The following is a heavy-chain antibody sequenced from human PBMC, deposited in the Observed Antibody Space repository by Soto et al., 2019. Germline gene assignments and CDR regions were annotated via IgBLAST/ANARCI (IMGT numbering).Heavy chain of an antibody. Sequence: QVQLVQSGAEVKKPGASVKVSCKSSGYTFTSYGIIWVRQAPGQGLEWVGWINPYNGNTDYAHKLQGRVTMTTYTATSTAYMGVSSRQPGDTALYCCGGMGGIVGADSWFDPWGQGTLVTVSS. D-gene: IGHD1-26*01. CDR2: INPYNGNT. CDR1: GYTFTSYG. CDR3: GGMGGIVGADSWFDP. J-gene: IGHJ5*02. V-gene: IGHV1-18*01.